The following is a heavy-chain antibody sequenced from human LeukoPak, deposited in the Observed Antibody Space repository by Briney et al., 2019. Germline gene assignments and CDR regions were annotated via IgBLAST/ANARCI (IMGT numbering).Heavy chain of an antibody. CDR3: ARDLLEIGGTIEDY. Sequence: ASVKVSCKASGYTFTGYYMHWVRQAPGQGLEWMGIINPSGGSTSYAQKFQGRVTMTRDMSTNTVYMELSSLRSEDTAVYYCARDLLEIGGTIEDYWGQGTLVTVSS. J-gene: IGHJ4*02. CDR2: INPSGGST. CDR1: GYTFTGYY. D-gene: IGHD2-2*01. V-gene: IGHV1-46*01.